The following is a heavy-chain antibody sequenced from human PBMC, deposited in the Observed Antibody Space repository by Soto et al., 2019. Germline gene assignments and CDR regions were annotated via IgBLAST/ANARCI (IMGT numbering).Heavy chain of an antibody. D-gene: IGHD3-22*01. CDR1: VVSISSSSFY. J-gene: IGHJ3*02. CDR2: IYSSGYT. Sequence: QLQLQESGPGLVKPSETRSLTCSVSVVSISSSSFYWGWVRQPPGKGLEWMASIYSSGYTYYNPSLKSRVTISIDTSKNQFSLKLSSVTAADTAVFYCARHTLIVGRLHGFDMWGQGTIVTVSS. CDR3: ARHTLIVGRLHGFDM. V-gene: IGHV4-39*01.